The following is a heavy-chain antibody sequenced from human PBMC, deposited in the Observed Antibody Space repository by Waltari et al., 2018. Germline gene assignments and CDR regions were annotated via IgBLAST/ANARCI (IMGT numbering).Heavy chain of an antibody. Sequence: EVQLVESGGGLVQPGRSLRLSCAASGFTFDDYAMHWVRQAPGKGLEWVSGISWNSGSIGYAYSVKGRFTISRDNAKNSLYLQMNSLRAEDTALYYCAKDFVGHTIFGAFDIWGQGTMVTVSS. CDR2: ISWNSGSI. D-gene: IGHD3-3*01. J-gene: IGHJ3*02. CDR3: AKDFVGHTIFGAFDI. V-gene: IGHV3-9*01. CDR1: GFTFDDYA.